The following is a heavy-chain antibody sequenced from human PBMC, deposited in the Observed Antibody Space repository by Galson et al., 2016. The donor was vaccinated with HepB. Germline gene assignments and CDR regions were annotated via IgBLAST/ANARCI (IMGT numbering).Heavy chain of an antibody. CDR1: GYTFTSYA. CDR3: ARDFEQPYSAFDI. Sequence: SVKVSCKASGYTFTSYAMNWVRQAPGQGLEWMGWINTKTGNPAYAQGFTGRFVFSLDTSVSTAYLQISGLKAEDTAVYYCARDFEQPYSAFDIWGQGTMVTVSS. CDR2: INTKTGNP. D-gene: IGHD2-21*01. V-gene: IGHV7-4-1*02. J-gene: IGHJ3*02.